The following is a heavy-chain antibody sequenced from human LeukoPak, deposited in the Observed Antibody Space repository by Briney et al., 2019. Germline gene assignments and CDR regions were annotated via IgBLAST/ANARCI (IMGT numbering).Heavy chain of an antibody. CDR1: GFTFDDYV. CDR2: ISWNSRSI. J-gene: IGHJ4*02. CDR3: ARLRNYDSSGYYFEIDY. Sequence: GGSLRLSCAASGFTFDDYVMHWVRHAPGKGLEWVSSISWNSRSIDYADSVKGRFTISRDNAKNSLYLQMNSLRAEDTAFYYCARLRNYDSSGYYFEIDYWGQGTLVTVSS. D-gene: IGHD3-22*01. V-gene: IGHV3-9*01.